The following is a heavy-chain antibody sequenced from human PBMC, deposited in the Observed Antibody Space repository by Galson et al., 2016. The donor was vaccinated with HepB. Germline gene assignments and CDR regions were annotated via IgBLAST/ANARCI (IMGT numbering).Heavy chain of an antibody. CDR3: GKADTGYIWDPIDM. D-gene: IGHD5-12*01. Sequence: SLRLSCAASGFSFSGYGIHWVRQAPGKGLEWVAVISYDGYKTYYADSVKGRFSISRDNYKNSVSLQINSRRTEDTAVYYCGKADTGYIWDPIDMWGQGTRVTVSP. CDR1: GFSFSGYG. V-gene: IGHV3-30*18. CDR2: ISYDGYKT. J-gene: IGHJ3*02.